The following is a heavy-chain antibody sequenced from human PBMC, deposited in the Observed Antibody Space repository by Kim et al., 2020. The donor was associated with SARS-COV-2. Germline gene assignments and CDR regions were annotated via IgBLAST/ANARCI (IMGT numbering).Heavy chain of an antibody. D-gene: IGHD5-18*01. Sequence: SETLSLTCTVSGGSITSYYWSWIRQPPGKGLEWIGYIYYSGSTNYNPSLKSRVTISVDTSKNQFSLKLSSLTAADTAVYYCARRGYNYDLFDYWGQGTLVTVSS. J-gene: IGHJ4*02. CDR3: ARRGYNYDLFDY. V-gene: IGHV4-59*01. CDR2: IYYSGST. CDR1: GGSITSYY.